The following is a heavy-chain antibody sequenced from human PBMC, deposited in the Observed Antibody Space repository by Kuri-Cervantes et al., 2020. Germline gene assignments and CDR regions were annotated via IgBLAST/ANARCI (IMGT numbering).Heavy chain of an antibody. CDR1: GGTFSSYT. CDR3: ARDARGEPGYCSSTSCYYYYGMDV. CDR2: IIPILGIA. J-gene: IGHJ6*02. V-gene: IGHV1-69*04. Sequence: SVKVSCKASGGTFSSYTISWVRQAPGQGLEWMGRIIPILGIANYAQKFQGRVTITADKSTSTAYMELSSLRSEDTAVYYCARDARGEPGYCSSTSCYYYYGMDVWGQGTTVTVSS. D-gene: IGHD2-2*01.